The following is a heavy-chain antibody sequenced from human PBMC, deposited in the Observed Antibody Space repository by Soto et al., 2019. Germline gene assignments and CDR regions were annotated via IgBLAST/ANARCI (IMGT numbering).Heavy chain of an antibody. CDR2: IQYNGYS. J-gene: IGHJ6*02. CDR3: ARHGFGSLHGLVDV. CDR1: GGSITNYY. V-gene: IGHV4-59*08. D-gene: IGHD3-10*01. Sequence: QVQLQESGPGLVKPSETLSLTCTVSGGSITNYYCSWFRQPPGKGLEWIGYIQYNGYSAYNLSLKXXAXLSMDTSKTQFSLMLESVTATDTAVYYCARHGFGSLHGLVDVWGQGTTVIVSS.